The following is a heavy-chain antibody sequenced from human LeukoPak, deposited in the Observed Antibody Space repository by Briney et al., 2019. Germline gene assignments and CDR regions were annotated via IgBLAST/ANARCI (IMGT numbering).Heavy chain of an antibody. Sequence: PSETLSLTCSVSGDSISSSESHWGWIRQTPGKGLEWIESMSYSGSTYYNPSLQSRVSISVDTSKNQFSLKLSSVTAADTAVYYCARTTTEVVVPAAYYFDYWGQGTLVTVSS. CDR3: ARTTTEVVVPAAYYFDY. CDR2: MSYSGST. D-gene: IGHD2-2*01. CDR1: GDSISSSESH. V-gene: IGHV4-39*07. J-gene: IGHJ4*02.